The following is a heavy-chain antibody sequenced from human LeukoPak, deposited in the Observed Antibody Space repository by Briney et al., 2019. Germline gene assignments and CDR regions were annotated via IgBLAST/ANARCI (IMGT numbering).Heavy chain of an antibody. D-gene: IGHD4-17*01. CDR1: GGSFSGYY. J-gene: IGHJ1*01. CDR2: INHSGST. V-gene: IGHV4-34*01. Sequence: SETLSLTCAVYGGSFSGYYWSWIRQPPGKGLEWIGEINHSGSTNYNPSLESRVTISVDTSKNQFSLKLSSVTAADTAVYYCASTNYGDYPGSEYFQHWGQGTLVTVSS. CDR3: ASTNYGDYPGSEYFQH.